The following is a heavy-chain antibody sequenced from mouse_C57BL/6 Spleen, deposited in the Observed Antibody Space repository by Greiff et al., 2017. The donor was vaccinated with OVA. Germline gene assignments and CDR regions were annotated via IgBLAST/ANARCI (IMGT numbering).Heavy chain of an antibody. D-gene: IGHD1-1*01. CDR2: IWSGGST. V-gene: IGHV2-2*01. CDR1: GFSLTSYG. CDR3: ARRGYYGSKKAWFAY. Sequence: VKLQESGPGLVQPSQSLSITCTVSGFSLTSYGVHWVRQSPGKGLEWLGVIWSGGSTAYNAAFISRLSISKDNSKSQVFFKMNSLQADDTAIYYCARRGYYGSKKAWFAYWGQGTLVTVSA. J-gene: IGHJ3*01.